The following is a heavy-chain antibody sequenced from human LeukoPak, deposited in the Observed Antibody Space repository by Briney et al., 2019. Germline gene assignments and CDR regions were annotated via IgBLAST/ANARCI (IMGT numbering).Heavy chain of an antibody. CDR2: IYYGEST. D-gene: IGHD5-18*01. V-gene: IGHV4-39*07. CDR1: GGSISSSSYF. Sequence: SETLSLTCTVSGGSISSSSYFWGWIRQPPGKGLEWIGSIYYGESTYYNPSLKSLVTISVDTSKNQFSLKLSSVTAADTAVYYCARGGYSYGLDYWGQGTPVPVSS. CDR3: ARGGYSYGLDY. J-gene: IGHJ4*02.